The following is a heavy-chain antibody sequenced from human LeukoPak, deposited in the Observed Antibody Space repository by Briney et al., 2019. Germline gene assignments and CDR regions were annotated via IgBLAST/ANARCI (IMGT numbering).Heavy chain of an antibody. V-gene: IGHV4-34*01. CDR2: INHSGTT. D-gene: IGHD3-3*01. CDR1: GGSYSGYY. J-gene: IGHJ6*03. Sequence: PSETLSLTCAVYGGSYSGYYWSWIRQPPGKGLEWIGEINHSGTTNYNPSLKSRVTISLDASKNQFSLKLSSVTAADTAVYYCARVFFPYYYYMDVWGKGTTVTVSS. CDR3: ARVFFPYYYYMDV.